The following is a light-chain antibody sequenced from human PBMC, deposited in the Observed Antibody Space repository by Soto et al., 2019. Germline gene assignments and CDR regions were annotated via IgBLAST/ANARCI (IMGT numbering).Light chain of an antibody. CDR1: QEIGNH. CDR3: LQHDSFPPT. Sequence: THYPIPMSAHVRGKVPSSCRASQEIGNHLAWFQQKPGKVPQRLIYAASSLQTGVPSRFSGSGSGTDFTLTINSLQPEDFATYYCLQHDSFPPTVGQGTRLEIK. J-gene: IGKJ5*01. V-gene: IGKV1-17*03. CDR2: AAS.